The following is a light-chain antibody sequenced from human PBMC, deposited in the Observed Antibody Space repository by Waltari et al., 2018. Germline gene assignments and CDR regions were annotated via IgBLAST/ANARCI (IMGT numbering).Light chain of an antibody. V-gene: IGKV1D-8*01. CDR1: EGISSY. CDR3: QQYYSFPYT. J-gene: IGKJ2*01. Sequence: VIWMTQSPSLLSASTGDRVTISCRMREGISSYLAWYQQKPGKAPELLISAASTLQRGVPSRFSGSESETDFTLTISCLQSEDFATYYCQQYYSFPYTFGQGTKLEIK. CDR2: AAS.